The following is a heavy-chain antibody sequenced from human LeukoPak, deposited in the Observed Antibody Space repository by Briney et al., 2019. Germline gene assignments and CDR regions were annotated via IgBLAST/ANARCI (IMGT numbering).Heavy chain of an antibody. Sequence: SETLSLTRTVSGGSIRNYYWSWIGQAPGKALEWIGNIYKTGSTNYNPSLKSRLTISVDTSNNQFSLKLNFVTPADTAVYYCARETGSGYYYDLSSEYYFDHWGQGTLVTVSS. V-gene: IGHV4-59*01. CDR1: GGSIRNYY. D-gene: IGHD3-22*01. J-gene: IGHJ4*02. CDR3: ARETGSGYYYDLSSEYYFDH. CDR2: IYKTGST.